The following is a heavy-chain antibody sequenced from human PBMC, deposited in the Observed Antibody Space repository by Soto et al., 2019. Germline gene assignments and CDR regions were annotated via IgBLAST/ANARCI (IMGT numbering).Heavy chain of an antibody. J-gene: IGHJ4*02. CDR1: GDSVSSNSAA. V-gene: IGHV6-1*01. Sequence: QVQLQQSGPGLVKPSQTLSLTCAISGDSVSSNSAAWNWIRQSPSRGLEWLGRTYYRSKWYNDYAVSVKSRITINPDTSKNQFSLQLNSVTPEDTAVYYCARDYLDFVERRDLGFDYWGQGTLVTVSS. D-gene: IGHD2-21*01. CDR2: TYYRSKWYN. CDR3: ARDYLDFVERRDLGFDY.